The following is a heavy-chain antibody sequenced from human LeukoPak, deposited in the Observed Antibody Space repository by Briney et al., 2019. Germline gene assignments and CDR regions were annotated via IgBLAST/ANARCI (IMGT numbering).Heavy chain of an antibody. D-gene: IGHD3-9*01. V-gene: IGHV1-8*02. J-gene: IGHJ4*02. CDR1: GYTFTSYD. CDR2: MNPNSGNT. CDR3: ARDNHLLTGYGRHFDY. Sequence: ASVKVSCKASGYTFTSYDINWVRQATGQGLEWMGWMNPNSGNTGYAQKFQGRVTMTRDMSTSTVYMELSSLRSEDTAVYYCARDNHLLTGYGRHFDYWGQGTLVTVSS.